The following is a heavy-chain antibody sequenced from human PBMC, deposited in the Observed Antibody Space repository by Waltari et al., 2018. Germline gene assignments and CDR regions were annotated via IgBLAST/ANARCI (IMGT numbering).Heavy chain of an antibody. CDR1: GYSISSGYY. J-gene: IGHJ4*02. V-gene: IGHV4-38-2*01. CDR3: ARAPTYYYGSGSYYGFDY. Sequence: QVQLQESGPGLVKPSETLSLTCAVSGYSISSGYYWGWIRQPPGKGLEWIGSIYHSGSTYYNPSLKSRVTISVDTSKNQFSLKLSSVTAADTAVYYCARAPTYYYGSGSYYGFDYWGQGTLVTVSS. D-gene: IGHD3-10*01. CDR2: IYHSGST.